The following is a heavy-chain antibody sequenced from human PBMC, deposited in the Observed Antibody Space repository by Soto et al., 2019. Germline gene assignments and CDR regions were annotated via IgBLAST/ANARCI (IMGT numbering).Heavy chain of an antibody. CDR1: GFTFGDYA. J-gene: IGHJ6*02. D-gene: IGHD1-1*01. Sequence: GGSLRLSCTASGFTFGDYAMSWVRQAPGKGLEWVGFIRSKAYGGTTEYAASVKGRLTISRDDSKSIAYLQMNSLKTEDTAVYYCTRGTTTRPNYYYYGMDVWGQGTTVTVSS. CDR2: IRSKAYGGTT. CDR3: TRGTTTRPNYYYYGMDV. V-gene: IGHV3-49*04.